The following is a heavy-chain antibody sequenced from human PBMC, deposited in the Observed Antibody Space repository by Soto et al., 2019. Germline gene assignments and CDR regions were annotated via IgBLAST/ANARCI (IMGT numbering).Heavy chain of an antibody. CDR1: KFTITSYW. CDR3: AREVSHGYVLRGMDV. CDR2: IISDGSSI. J-gene: IGHJ6*02. V-gene: IGHV3-74*01. D-gene: IGHD5-18*01. Sequence: EVQLVESGGGLVQPGGSVRLSCAASKFTITSYWMHWVRQAPGKGLVWVSRIISDGSSISYADAVKGRFTISRDNAKNTLYLQMNSLRVEDTAVYYCAREVSHGYVLRGMDVWGQGTTVTVFS.